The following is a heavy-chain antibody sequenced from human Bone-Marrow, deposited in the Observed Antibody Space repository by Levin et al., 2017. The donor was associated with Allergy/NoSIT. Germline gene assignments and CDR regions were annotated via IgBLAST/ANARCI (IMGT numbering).Heavy chain of an antibody. J-gene: IGHJ4*02. D-gene: IGHD3-22*01. V-gene: IGHV4-59*01. CDR3: ARAEYYDSSGYYYNGFDY. CDR2: IYYSGST. Sequence: PSETLSLTCTVSGGSISSYYWSWIRQPPGKGLEWIGYIYYSGSTNYNPSLKSRVTISVDTSKNQFSLKLSSVTAADTAVYYCARAEYYDSSGYYYNGFDYWGQGTLVTVSS. CDR1: GGSISSYY.